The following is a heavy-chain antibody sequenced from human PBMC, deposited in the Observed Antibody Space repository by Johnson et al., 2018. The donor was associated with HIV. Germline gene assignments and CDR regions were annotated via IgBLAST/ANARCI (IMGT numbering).Heavy chain of an antibody. J-gene: IGHJ3*02. V-gene: IGHV3-20*04. CDR3: ARDVRSGWHQGRDAFDI. CDR2: INWNGGST. Sequence: VQLVESGGGVERPGGSLRLSCAASGFSFDEYGMSWVRQAPGKGLEWVSGINWNGGSTGYADSVKGRFTISRDNAKKSLYLQMNSLRAEDTALYYCARDVRSGWHQGRDAFDICGQGTMVTVSS. CDR1: GFSFDEYG. D-gene: IGHD6-19*01.